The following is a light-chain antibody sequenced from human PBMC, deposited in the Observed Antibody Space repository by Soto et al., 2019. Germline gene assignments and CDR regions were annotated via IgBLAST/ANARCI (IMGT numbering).Light chain of an antibody. J-gene: IGLJ1*01. V-gene: IGLV2-14*03. CDR1: YSDVGAYTY. CDR3: SSYTTSSTYV. Sequence: QFALTQPASVSGSPGQSITISCTGTYSDVGAYTYVSWYQHHPGKAPKLMVSGVSNRPSGVSDRFSGSKSGNTASLTISGLQAEDEADYYCSSYTTSSTYVFGTGTKVTVL. CDR2: GVS.